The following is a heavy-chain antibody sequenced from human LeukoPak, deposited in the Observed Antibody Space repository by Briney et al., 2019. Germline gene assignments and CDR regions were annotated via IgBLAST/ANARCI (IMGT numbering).Heavy chain of an antibody. CDR1: GFTFSSYG. CDR3: ANHGLGSGPFDY. J-gene: IGHJ4*02. V-gene: IGHV3-30*02. Sequence: SGGSLRLSCAASGFTFSSYGMHWVRQAPGKGREWVAFIRYDGSNKYYADSVKGRFTISRDNSKNTLYLQMNSLRAEDTAVYYCANHGLGSGPFDYCGQGTLVTVSS. CDR2: IRYDGSNK. D-gene: IGHD2-15*01.